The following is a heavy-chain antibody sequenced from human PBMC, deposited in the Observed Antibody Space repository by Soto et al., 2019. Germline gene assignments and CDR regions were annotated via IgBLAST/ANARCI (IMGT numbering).Heavy chain of an antibody. CDR1: GFTFSDYA. D-gene: IGHD6-19*01. CDR2: VSHDGRNT. CDR3: AKGGRQWLVTSDFNY. Sequence: GGSLRLSCAASGFTFSDYARHWVRQATGKGLEWVAVVSHDGRNTHYADSVKGRFTISRDSSKNTVSLEMTSLRAEDTAVYYCAKGGRQWLVTSDFNYRGQGALVTVSS. V-gene: IGHV3-30*18. J-gene: IGHJ4*02.